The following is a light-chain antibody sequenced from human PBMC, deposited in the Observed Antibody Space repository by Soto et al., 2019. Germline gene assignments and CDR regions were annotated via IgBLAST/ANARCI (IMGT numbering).Light chain of an antibody. Sequence: QSALTQPASVSASPGQSITISCTGTSSDVGGSNFVSWYQQHPGKPPKLIIYDVATRPSGVSNRFSGSKSGSTASLIISRLQAEDEANYYCSSYTTSNTPLYVFGTGTKLTVL. CDR1: SSDVGGSNF. J-gene: IGLJ1*01. CDR2: DVA. V-gene: IGLV2-14*03. CDR3: SSYTTSNTPLYV.